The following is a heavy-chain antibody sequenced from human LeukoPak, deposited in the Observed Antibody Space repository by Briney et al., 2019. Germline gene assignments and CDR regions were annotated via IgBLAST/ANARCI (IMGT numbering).Heavy chain of an antibody. V-gene: IGHV4-39*01. CDR2: INHSGST. Sequence: SETLSLTCTVSGGSISSGFYYWSWIRQPPGKGLEWIGEINHSGSTNYDPSLKSRVTISVDTSKNQFSLKLSSVTAADTAVYYCARHLLLWFNWFDPWGQGTLVTVSS. CDR3: ARHLLLWFNWFDP. CDR1: GGSISSGFYY. J-gene: IGHJ5*02. D-gene: IGHD3-10*01.